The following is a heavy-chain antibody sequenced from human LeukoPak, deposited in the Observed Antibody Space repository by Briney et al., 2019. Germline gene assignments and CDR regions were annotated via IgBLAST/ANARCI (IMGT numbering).Heavy chain of an antibody. Sequence: ASVKVSCKASGYTFTSYGISWVRQAPGQGLEWMGLINPSGGSTNYAQKFQGRVTMTRDTSTSTVYMELSSLRSEDTAVYYYARGPSITMVRGGQWYYYMDVWGKGTTVTISS. CDR1: GYTFTSYG. CDR2: INPSGGST. J-gene: IGHJ6*03. CDR3: ARGPSITMVRGGQWYYYMDV. V-gene: IGHV1-46*01. D-gene: IGHD3-10*01.